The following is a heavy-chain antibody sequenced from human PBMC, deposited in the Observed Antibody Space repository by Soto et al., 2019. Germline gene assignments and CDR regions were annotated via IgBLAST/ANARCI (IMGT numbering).Heavy chain of an antibody. D-gene: IGHD3-22*01. CDR3: ARQHYYDSSGYYTWD. CDR2: IYNGGST. CDR1: GGSISDHY. J-gene: IGHJ4*02. Sequence: PSDTLSLTCTVSGGSISDHYYMWIRQPPGRGLEYIAYIYNGGSTNYNPSLKSRVIISVDTSKNQFSLKLASVTAADTAVYYCARQHYYDSSGYYTWDWGQGTLVTVSS. V-gene: IGHV4-59*11.